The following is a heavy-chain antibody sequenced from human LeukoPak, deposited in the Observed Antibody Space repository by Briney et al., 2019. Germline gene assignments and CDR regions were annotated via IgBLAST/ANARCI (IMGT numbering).Heavy chain of an antibody. CDR2: ISSSGSTI. J-gene: IGHJ4*02. CDR1: GFTFSDYY. Sequence: GGSLRLSCAASGFTFSDYYMSWIRQAPGKGLEWVSYISSSGSTIYYADSVKGRFTISRDNAKNSLHLQMNSLRAEDTAVYYCARDASWNDGRGLDDWGQGTLVTVSS. V-gene: IGHV3-11*01. CDR3: ARDASWNDGRGLDD. D-gene: IGHD1-1*01.